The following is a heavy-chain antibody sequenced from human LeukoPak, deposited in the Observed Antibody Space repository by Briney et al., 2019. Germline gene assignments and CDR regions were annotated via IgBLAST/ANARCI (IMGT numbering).Heavy chain of an antibody. D-gene: IGHD5-18*01. CDR1: GYSISSGYY. CDR2: IYHSGST. CDR3: ARGYSYGFVY. J-gene: IGHJ4*02. Sequence: PSETLSLTCAVSGYSISSGYYWGWIRQPPGKGLEWIGSIYHSGSTYYNPSLKSRVTISVDTSKNQFSLKLSSVTAADTAVYYCARGYSYGFVYWGQGTLVTVS. V-gene: IGHV4-38-2*01.